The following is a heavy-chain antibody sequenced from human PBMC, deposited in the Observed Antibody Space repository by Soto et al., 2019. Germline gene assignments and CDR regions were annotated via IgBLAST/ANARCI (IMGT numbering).Heavy chain of an antibody. CDR2: INPSGGST. D-gene: IGHD5-12*01. J-gene: IGHJ6*02. CDR3: ARVNAGVRDGYNFYYYYGMDV. Sequence: VASVKVSCKASGYTFTSYYMHWVRQAPGQGLEWMGIINPSGGSTSYAQKFQGRVTMTRDTSTSTVYVELSSLRSEDTAVYYCARVNAGVRDGYNFYYYYGMDVWGQGTTVTVSS. V-gene: IGHV1-46*01. CDR1: GYTFTSYY.